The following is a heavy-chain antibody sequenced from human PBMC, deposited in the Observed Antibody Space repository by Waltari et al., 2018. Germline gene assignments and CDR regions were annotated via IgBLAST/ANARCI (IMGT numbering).Heavy chain of an antibody. D-gene: IGHD6-19*01. Sequence: VQLVESGGGLVQPGGSLRLSCAASGFTFSSYWMSWVRQAPGKGLEWMVGIIPIFGTANYAQKFQGRVTITADESTSTAYMELSSLRSEDTAVYYCARDHEYISGWGWGQGTMVTVSS. CDR2: IIPIFGTA. CDR3: ARDHEYISGWG. V-gene: IGHV1-69*01. CDR1: GFTFSSYW. J-gene: IGHJ3*01.